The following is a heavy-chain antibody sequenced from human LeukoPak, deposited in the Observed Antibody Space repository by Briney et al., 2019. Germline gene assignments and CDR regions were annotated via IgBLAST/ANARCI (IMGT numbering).Heavy chain of an antibody. CDR2: IIPMFGTA. J-gene: IGHJ5*02. Sequence: ASVKLSCKAAGGTFSNYAISWVRQAPGQGLEWLGGIIPMFGTAKYAQKFQGRVTITTDESTTTAYMELISLRFEDTAVYYCLRRQALRGRHRAFDPWGQGTLVTVTS. V-gene: IGHV1-69*05. D-gene: IGHD6-25*01. CDR3: LRRQALRGRHRAFDP. CDR1: GGTFSNYA.